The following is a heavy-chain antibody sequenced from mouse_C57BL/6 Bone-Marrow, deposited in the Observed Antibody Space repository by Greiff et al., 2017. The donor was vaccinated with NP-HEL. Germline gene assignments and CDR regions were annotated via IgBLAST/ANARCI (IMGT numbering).Heavy chain of an antibody. CDR2: IYPGSGST. Sequence: QVQLQQPGAELVKPGASVKMSCKASGYTFTSYWITWVKQRPGQGLEWIGNIYPGSGSTNYNEKFKSKATLTVDTSSSTAYMQLSSLTSEDSAVYYCARRNYFYAMDYWGQGTSVTVSS. V-gene: IGHV1-55*01. D-gene: IGHD2-1*01. J-gene: IGHJ4*01. CDR1: GYTFTSYW. CDR3: ARRNYFYAMDY.